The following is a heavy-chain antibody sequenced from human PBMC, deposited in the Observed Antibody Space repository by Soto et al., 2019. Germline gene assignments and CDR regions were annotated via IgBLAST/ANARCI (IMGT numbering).Heavy chain of an antibody. V-gene: IGHV3-74*01. J-gene: IGHJ4*02. CDR3: ARVSRDGYNSSSAPVYYFDY. Sequence: GGSLRLSCAASGFTFSSYWMHWVRQAPGKGLVWVSRINSDGSSTSYADSVKGRFTISRDNAKNTLYLQMNSLRAEDTAVYYCARVSRDGYNSSSAPVYYFDYWGQGTLVTVSS. D-gene: IGHD5-12*01. CDR1: GFTFSSYW. CDR2: INSDGSST.